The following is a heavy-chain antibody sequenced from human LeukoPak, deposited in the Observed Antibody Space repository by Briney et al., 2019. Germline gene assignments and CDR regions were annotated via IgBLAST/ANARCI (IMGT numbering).Heavy chain of an antibody. CDR2: INPNSGGT. J-gene: IGHJ5*02. D-gene: IGHD3-9*01. CDR1: GYTFTGYY. Sequence: GASVKASCKASGYTFTGYYMHWVRQAPGQGLEWMGWINPNSGGTNYAQKFQGRVTMTRDTSISTAYMELSRLRSDDTAVYYCARGHRLDTNWFDPWGQGTLVTVSS. CDR3: ARGHRLDTNWFDP. V-gene: IGHV1-2*02.